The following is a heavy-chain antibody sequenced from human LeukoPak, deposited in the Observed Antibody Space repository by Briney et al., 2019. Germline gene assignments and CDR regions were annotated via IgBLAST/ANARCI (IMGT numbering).Heavy chain of an antibody. CDR3: ARDLSGIAGYTYGRGIDY. CDR1: GFTFSSYA. V-gene: IGHV3-21*01. J-gene: IGHJ4*02. D-gene: IGHD5-12*01. CDR2: IGRSGGNT. Sequence: GGSLRLSCAASGFTFSSYAMTWVRQAPGKGLEWVSVIGRSGGNTYYADSVKGRFTISRDNAKTSLYLQMNSLRAEDTAVYYCARDLSGIAGYTYGRGIDYWGQGTLVTVSS.